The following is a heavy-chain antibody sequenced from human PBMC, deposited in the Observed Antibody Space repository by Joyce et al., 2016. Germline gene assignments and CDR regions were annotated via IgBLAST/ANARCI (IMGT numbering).Heavy chain of an antibody. D-gene: IGHD2-15*01. J-gene: IGHJ2*01. CDR3: ARVGCTGGSCYEYWYFDL. CDR2: ISSSSSTI. V-gene: IGHV3-48*01. Sequence: AASGFTFSSYSMNWVRQAPGKGLEWVSYISSSSSTIYYADPVKGLFTISRDNAKNSLYLQMNSLRAEDTAVYYCARVGCTGGSCYEYWYFDLWGRGTLVTVSS. CDR1: GFTFSSYS.